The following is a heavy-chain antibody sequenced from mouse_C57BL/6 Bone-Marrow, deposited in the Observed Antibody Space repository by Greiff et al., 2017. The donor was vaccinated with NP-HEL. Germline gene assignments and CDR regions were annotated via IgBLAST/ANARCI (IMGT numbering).Heavy chain of an antibody. Sequence: EVHLVESGGGLVQPGGSLKLSCAASGFTFSDYYMYWVRQTPEKRLEWVAYISNGCGSTYYPDTVKGRFTISRDNATNTLYLQMSRLKSEDTAMYYCARHYYGSSYWYFDVWGTGTTVTVSS. V-gene: IGHV5-12*01. J-gene: IGHJ1*03. CDR3: ARHYYGSSYWYFDV. D-gene: IGHD1-1*01. CDR2: ISNGCGST. CDR1: GFTFSDYY.